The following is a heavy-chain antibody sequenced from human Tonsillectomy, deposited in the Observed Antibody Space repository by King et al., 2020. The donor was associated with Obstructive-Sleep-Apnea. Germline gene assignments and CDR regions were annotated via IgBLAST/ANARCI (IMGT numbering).Heavy chain of an antibody. CDR2: ISSSSSYT. V-gene: IGHV3-11*06. CDR3: ARRVGGYSFYFDY. CDR1: GFTFSDYY. J-gene: IGHJ4*02. Sequence: VQLVESGGGLVKPGGSLRLSCAASGFTFSDYYMSWIRQAPGKGLEWVSYISSSSSYTNYADSVKGRFTNSRDNAKNSLDLQMNSLRAEDTAVYYCARRVGGYSFYFDYWGQGTLVTVSS. D-gene: IGHD5-18*01.